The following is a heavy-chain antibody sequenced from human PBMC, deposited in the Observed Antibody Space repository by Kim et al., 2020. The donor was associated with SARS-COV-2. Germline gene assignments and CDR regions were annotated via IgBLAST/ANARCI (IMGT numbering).Heavy chain of an antibody. CDR2: ISWNSGSI. J-gene: IGHJ4*02. V-gene: IGHV3-9*01. Sequence: GGSLRLSCAVSGFTFDDYAMHWVRQAPGKGLEWVSGISWNSGSIGYADSVKGRFTISRDNAKNSLYLQMNSLRAEDTALYYCAKDQAAVGTGYFDYWGQGTLVTASS. CDR1: GFTFDDYA. D-gene: IGHD1-1*01. CDR3: AKDQAAVGTGYFDY.